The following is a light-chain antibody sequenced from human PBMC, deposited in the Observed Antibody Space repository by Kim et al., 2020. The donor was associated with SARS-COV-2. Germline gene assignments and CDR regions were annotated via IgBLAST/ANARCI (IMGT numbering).Light chain of an antibody. Sequence: SYELTQQPSVSVAPGQTATITCGEDNIGTKSVHWYQQKPGQAPLLVISYDNDRSSGIPERFSGSNSGDTATLAISRVEPGDEGDYYCQVWDTTSDWVFGGGSQLTVL. J-gene: IGLJ3*02. CDR2: YDN. CDR1: NIGTKS. CDR3: QVWDTTSDWV. V-gene: IGLV3-21*01.